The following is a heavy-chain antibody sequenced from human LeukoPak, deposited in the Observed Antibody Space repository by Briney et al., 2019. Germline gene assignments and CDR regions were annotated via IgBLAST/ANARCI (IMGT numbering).Heavy chain of an antibody. Sequence: GGSLRLSCAASGFSFSVYEMHWVRQAPGKGLEWVSVIYSGGSTYYADSVKGRFTISRDNSKNTLYLQMNSLRAEDTAVYYCARSIGYDFWSGYYSQPTYYYYYMDVWGKGTTVTVSS. D-gene: IGHD3-3*01. CDR3: ARSIGYDFWSGYYSQPTYYYYYMDV. J-gene: IGHJ6*03. V-gene: IGHV3-53*01. CDR2: IYSGGST. CDR1: GFSFSVYE.